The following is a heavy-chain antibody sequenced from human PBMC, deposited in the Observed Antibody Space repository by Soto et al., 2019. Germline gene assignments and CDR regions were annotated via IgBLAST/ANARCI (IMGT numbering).Heavy chain of an antibody. V-gene: IGHV1-69*01. J-gene: IGHJ3*02. Sequence: QMQLMQSGSEVQKPGSSVKVSCKASGGTFPSDTISWMRQAPGQGLEWMGGIVPIFGTPNYAQKFQGRVTITADGSTNTAYMELSSLRSEDTAVYYCARPTSGYYHDAFDIWGQGTLVTVSS. D-gene: IGHD3-22*01. CDR2: IVPIFGTP. CDR1: GGTFPSDT. CDR3: ARPTSGYYHDAFDI.